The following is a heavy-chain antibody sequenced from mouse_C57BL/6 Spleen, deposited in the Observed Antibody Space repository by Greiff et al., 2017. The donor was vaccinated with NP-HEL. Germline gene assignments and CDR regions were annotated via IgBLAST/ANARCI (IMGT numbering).Heavy chain of an antibody. CDR2: IYPGSGST. Sequence: QVQLQQPGAELVKPGASVKMSCKASGYTFTSYWITWVKQRPGQGLEWIGDIYPGSGSTNYNEKFKSKATLTVDTSSSTAYMQLSSLTSEDSAVYYCARGGIYYDYPDYWGQGTTLTVSS. CDR3: ARGGIYYDYPDY. J-gene: IGHJ2*01. D-gene: IGHD2-4*01. V-gene: IGHV1-55*01. CDR1: GYTFTSYW.